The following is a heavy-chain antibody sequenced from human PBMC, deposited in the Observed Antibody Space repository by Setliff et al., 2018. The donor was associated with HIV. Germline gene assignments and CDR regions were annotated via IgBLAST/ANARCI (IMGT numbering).Heavy chain of an antibody. CDR3: AGESSIAVAEYFQH. V-gene: IGHV3-23*01. Sequence: GGSLRLSCAPSGFTFGSYAMSWVRQAPGKGLEWVSAISGSGGSTYYADSVKGRFTISRDNSKNTLYLQMNSLRAEDTAVYYCAGESSIAVAEYFQHWGQGTLVTVSS. J-gene: IGHJ1*01. D-gene: IGHD6-19*01. CDR1: GFTFGSYA. CDR2: ISGSGGST.